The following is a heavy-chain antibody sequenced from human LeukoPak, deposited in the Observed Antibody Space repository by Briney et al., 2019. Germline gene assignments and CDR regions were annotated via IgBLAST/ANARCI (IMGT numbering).Heavy chain of an antibody. J-gene: IGHJ5*02. CDR3: ARHRITIFGVVIISGWFDP. CDR1: GGSISSSSYY. CDR2: IYYSGST. D-gene: IGHD3-3*01. Sequence: SETLSLTCTVSGGSISSSSYYWGWIRQPPGKGLEWIGSIYYSGSTYYNPSLKSRVTISVDTSKNQLSLKLSSLTAADTAVYYCARHRITIFGVVIISGWFDPWGQGTLVTVSS. V-gene: IGHV4-39*01.